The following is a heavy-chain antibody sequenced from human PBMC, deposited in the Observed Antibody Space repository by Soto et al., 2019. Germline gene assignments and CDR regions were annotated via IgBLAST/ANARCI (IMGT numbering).Heavy chain of an antibody. CDR1: GYIFVNYG. CDR3: VMVDNYVTHTPQDG. J-gene: IGHJ6*03. D-gene: IGHD3-16*01. CDR2: ISPYTGNT. V-gene: IGHV1-18*01. Sequence: QVQLVQSGDEVKNPGASVKVSCKASGYIFVNYGIAWVRQAPGQGLEWMGWISPYTGNTHSATKIQGRLTMTTDTSTSTAYMDLGSLTSDDTAVYYCVMVDNYVTHTPQDGWGKGTTVTVSS.